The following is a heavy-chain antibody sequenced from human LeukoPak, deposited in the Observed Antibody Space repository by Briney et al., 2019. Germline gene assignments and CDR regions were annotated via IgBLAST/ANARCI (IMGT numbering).Heavy chain of an antibody. CDR2: ISSSSTYT. Sequence: GGSLRLSCAASGFTFSSYSMNWVRQAPGKGLEWVSSISSSSTYTYYADSVKGRFTISRDNAKNSLYLQMNSLRAEDTAVYYCAREMVIAALQLDYWGQGTLVTVSS. CDR1: GFTFSSYS. D-gene: IGHD6-6*01. CDR3: AREMVIAALQLDY. V-gene: IGHV3-21*01. J-gene: IGHJ4*02.